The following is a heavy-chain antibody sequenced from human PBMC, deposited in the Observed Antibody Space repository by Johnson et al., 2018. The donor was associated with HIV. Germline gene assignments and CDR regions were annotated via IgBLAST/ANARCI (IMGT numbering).Heavy chain of an antibody. CDR3: ARGRKDIEAADGLDNDAFDM. J-gene: IGHJ3*02. V-gene: IGHV3-30*04. D-gene: IGHD6-13*01. CDR2: ISYNSGKK. CDR1: EFTFSNYA. Sequence: QVQLVESGGGVVQPGRSLRIYCAVSEFTFSNYAMHWVRLAPGKGLQWVAVISYNSGKKYYADPVKGRFTISRDNSKNTLYLQMDSLRAEDSALYYCARGRKDIEAADGLDNDAFDMWGQGTLVTVSS.